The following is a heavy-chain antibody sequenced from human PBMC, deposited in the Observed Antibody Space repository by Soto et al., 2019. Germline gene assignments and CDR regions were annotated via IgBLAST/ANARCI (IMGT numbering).Heavy chain of an antibody. Sequence: XSVNVSCKASGYRFTGYYIHWVRQAPGQGLEWMGIINPSGGSTSYARKFQDRVTMTRDTSTSTVYMELSSLRSEDTAVYYWARDKEAARLFDYWGQGTLVTVSS. CDR2: INPSGGST. D-gene: IGHD6-6*01. V-gene: IGHV1-46*01. J-gene: IGHJ4*02. CDR3: ARDKEAARLFDY. CDR1: GYRFTGYY.